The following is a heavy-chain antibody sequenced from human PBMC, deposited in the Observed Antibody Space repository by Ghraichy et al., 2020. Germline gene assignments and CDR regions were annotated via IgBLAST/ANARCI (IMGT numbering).Heavy chain of an antibody. CDR1: GFPFSRYG. J-gene: IGHJ4*02. D-gene: IGHD1-26*01. CDR2: RSPDKETK. CDR3: ARGDDGSPDS. Sequence: GGSLRLSCKGSGFPFSRYGFHWVRRAPGKGLVWVAVRSPDKETKFYADSVRGRFTISRDDSKSTLFLRMNNLRPEDTGMYYCARGDDGSPDSWGPGTQVIGSS. V-gene: IGHV3-33*05.